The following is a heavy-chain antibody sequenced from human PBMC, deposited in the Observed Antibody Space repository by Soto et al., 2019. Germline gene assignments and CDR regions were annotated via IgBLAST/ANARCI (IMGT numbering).Heavy chain of an antibody. D-gene: IGHD6-19*01. CDR3: AKGNRQWLVRGNWFDP. CDR1: GFTFSSYG. J-gene: IGHJ5*02. V-gene: IGHV3-30*18. CDR2: ISYDGSNK. Sequence: QVQLVESGGGVVQPGRSLRLSCAASGFTFSSYGMHWVRQAPGKGLEWVAVISYDGSNKYYADSVKGRFTISRDNSKNTLYLQMNSLRAEDTAVYYCAKGNRQWLVRGNWFDPWGQGTLFTVSS.